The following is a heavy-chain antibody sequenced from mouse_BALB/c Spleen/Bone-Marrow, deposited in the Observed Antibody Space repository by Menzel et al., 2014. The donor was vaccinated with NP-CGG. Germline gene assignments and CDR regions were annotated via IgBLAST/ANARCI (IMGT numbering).Heavy chain of an antibody. D-gene: IGHD4-1*01. J-gene: IGHJ2*01. V-gene: IGHV1-7*01. Sequence: QVQLQQSGAELAKPGASVKMSCKASGYTFTSYWMHWVKQRPGQGLEWIGYINPSTGYTEYNQKFKDKATLTADKSSSTAYMHLSSLTSEDSAVYYCARSRTGTYFDYWGQGTTLTVSS. CDR3: ARSRTGTYFDY. CDR1: GYTFTSYW. CDR2: INPSTGYT.